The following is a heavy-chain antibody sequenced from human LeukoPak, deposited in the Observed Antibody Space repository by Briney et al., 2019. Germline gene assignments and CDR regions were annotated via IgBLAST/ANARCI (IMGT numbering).Heavy chain of an antibody. Sequence: SVTLTFTGSAATISSYAISWVRQAPGQGQEWMGRIIHIFGIANYAQKFQGRVTITADKSTSTAYMELSSLRSEDTAVYYCARAPTMVSGGFDYWGQGTLVTVSS. D-gene: IGHD3-10*01. V-gene: IGHV1-69*04. CDR3: ARAPTMVSGGFDY. J-gene: IGHJ4*02. CDR1: AATISSYA. CDR2: IIHIFGIA.